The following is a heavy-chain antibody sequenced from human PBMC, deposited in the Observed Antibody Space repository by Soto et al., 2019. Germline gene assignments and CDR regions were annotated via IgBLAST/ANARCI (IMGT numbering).Heavy chain of an antibody. J-gene: IGHJ4*02. CDR2: VIPMFRST. CDR3: ARSFKWQQPHYFDH. V-gene: IGHV1-69*01. D-gene: IGHD5-12*01. Sequence: QVQLLQSGAEVKKPGSSVQVSCKASGGSFSNYTFAWVRQAPGRGPEWMGGVIPMFRSTNYAQRFQGRVTISADESTSTVYKDMTSLTSADSAIYYCARSFKWQQPHYFDHWGQGTLVTVSS. CDR1: GGSFSNYT.